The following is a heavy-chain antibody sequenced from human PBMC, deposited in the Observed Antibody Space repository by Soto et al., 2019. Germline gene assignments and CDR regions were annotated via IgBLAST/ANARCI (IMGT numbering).Heavy chain of an antibody. CDR3: AEDVHYGVTNGMDV. J-gene: IGHJ6*02. D-gene: IGHD4-17*01. V-gene: IGHV3-23*01. CDR2: ISGSGGST. Sequence: EVQLLESGGGLVQPGGSLRLSCAASGFTFSSCAMSWVRQAPGKGLEWVSAISGSGGSTYYADSVKGRFTISRDNSKNTLYLQVNRLRAEDTAVYYCAEDVHYGVTNGMDVWGQGTTVAVSS. CDR1: GFTFSSCA.